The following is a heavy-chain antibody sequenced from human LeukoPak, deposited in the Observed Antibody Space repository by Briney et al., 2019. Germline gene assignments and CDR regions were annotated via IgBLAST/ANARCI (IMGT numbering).Heavy chain of an antibody. CDR3: AKGNLERAATYYYYYYYMDV. CDR2: IWYDGSNK. D-gene: IGHD2-15*01. Sequence: PGGSLRLSCAASGFTFSSYGMHWVRQAPGKGLEWVAVIWYDGSNKYYADSVKGRFTISRDNSKNTLYLQMNSLRAEDTAVYYCAKGNLERAATYYYYYYYMDVWGNGTTVTVSS. V-gene: IGHV3-33*06. CDR1: GFTFSSYG. J-gene: IGHJ6*03.